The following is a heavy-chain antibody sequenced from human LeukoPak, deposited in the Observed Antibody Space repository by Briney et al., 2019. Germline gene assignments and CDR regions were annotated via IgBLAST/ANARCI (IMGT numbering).Heavy chain of an antibody. CDR1: GFTFSSYS. CDR2: ISSSSGYI. CDR3: ARSWQDGPTTRDAFDI. Sequence: RGGSLRLSCAASGFTFSSYSMNWVRQAPGQGLEWLSSISSSSGYIYYADSVKGRFTISRDNAKNSLYLQMNSLRAEDTAVYYCARSWQDGPTTRDAFDIWGQGTMVPVSS. D-gene: IGHD1-1*01. V-gene: IGHV3-21*01. J-gene: IGHJ3*02.